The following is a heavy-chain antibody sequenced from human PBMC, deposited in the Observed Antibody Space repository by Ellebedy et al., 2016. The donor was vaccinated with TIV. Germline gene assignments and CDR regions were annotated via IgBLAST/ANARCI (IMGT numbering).Heavy chain of an antibody. J-gene: IGHJ4*02. CDR1: GYSFRSYS. CDR2: ISAYTGAT. Sequence: AASVKVSCKASGYSFRSYSMSWVRQAPGQGLEWMGWISAYTGATNLAQKFQGRLTLTTDPSTSTAYMELTSLGSDDTAVYYCARDMVQGMVSIYVWFDYWGQGTLVTVSS. V-gene: IGHV1-18*01. D-gene: IGHD2-8*01. CDR3: ARDMVQGMVSIYVWFDY.